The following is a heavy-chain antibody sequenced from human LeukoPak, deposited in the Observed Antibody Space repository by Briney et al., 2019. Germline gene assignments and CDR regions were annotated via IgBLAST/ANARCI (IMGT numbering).Heavy chain of an antibody. V-gene: IGHV4-39*01. Sequence: SETLSLTCTVSGGSISSSSYYWGWIPPPPGKGLEWIGSIYYSGSTYYNPSLKSRVTISVDTSKNQFSLKLSSVTAADTAVYYCARRSIAAAGTGVRYFDYWGQGTLVTVSS. CDR1: GGSISSSSYY. CDR2: IYYSGST. CDR3: ARRSIAAAGTGVRYFDY. D-gene: IGHD6-13*01. J-gene: IGHJ4*02.